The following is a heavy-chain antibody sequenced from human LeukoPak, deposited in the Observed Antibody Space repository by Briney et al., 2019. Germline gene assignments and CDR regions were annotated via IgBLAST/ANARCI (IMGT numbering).Heavy chain of an antibody. CDR1: GYTFTKYG. CDR2: ISAYNGDI. CDR3: ARESGSDAFDI. V-gene: IGHV1-18*01. J-gene: IGHJ3*02. Sequence: GASVKLSCKASGYTFTKYGVSWGRQAPGQGLGWMGWISAYNGDIKYAQRGKGRVTMTTDTSTSTVYMELRSLRSDDTAVYYCARESGSDAFDIWGQGTMVTVSS.